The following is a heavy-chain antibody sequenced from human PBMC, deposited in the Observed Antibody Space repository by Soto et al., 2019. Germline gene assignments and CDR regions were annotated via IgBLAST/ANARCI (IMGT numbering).Heavy chain of an antibody. D-gene: IGHD3-3*01. CDR2: IKQDGSEK. V-gene: IGHV3-7*01. J-gene: IGHJ3*02. CDR1: GFTFSSYW. Sequence: GGSLRLSCAASGFTFSSYWMSWVRQAPGKGLEWVANIKQDGSEKYYVDSVKGRFTISRDNAKNSLYLQMNSLRAEDTAVYYCAIFGLGYAFDIWGQGTMVTVSS. CDR3: AIFGLGYAFDI.